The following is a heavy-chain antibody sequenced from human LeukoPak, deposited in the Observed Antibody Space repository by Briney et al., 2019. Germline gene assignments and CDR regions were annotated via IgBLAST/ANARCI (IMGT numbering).Heavy chain of an antibody. V-gene: IGHV3-15*01. CDR3: ATGTGKEQRFDC. Sequence: PGGSLRLSCAASGFTFXXXXXXXXCXXPGXGLEXXXXXKSKTDGGTSDCAAXGXGXXTISRDDSKKTMYMQMNSLKTEDTAVYYCATGTGKEQRFDCWGQGTLVTVSS. J-gene: IGHJ4*02. D-gene: IGHD3-10*01. CDR1: GFTFXXXX. CDR2: XKSKTDGGTS.